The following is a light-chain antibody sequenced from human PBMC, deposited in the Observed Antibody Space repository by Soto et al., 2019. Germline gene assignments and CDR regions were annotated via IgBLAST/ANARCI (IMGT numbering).Light chain of an antibody. CDR3: QQYNSYPWT. Sequence: DIPMTQSPSTLSASVGDRVTISCRASQTISSWLAWYQQKPGKAPKLLIYDASSLESGVPSRFSGSGSGTEFTLTISSLQTDDFATYYCQQYNSYPWTFGQGTKVEI. CDR2: DAS. V-gene: IGKV1-5*01. CDR1: QTISSW. J-gene: IGKJ1*01.